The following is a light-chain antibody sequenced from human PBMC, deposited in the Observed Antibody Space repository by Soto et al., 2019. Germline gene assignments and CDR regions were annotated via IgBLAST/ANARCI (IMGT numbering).Light chain of an antibody. CDR3: QQYHNSPYA. CDR1: QSVGNNY. J-gene: IGKJ2*01. Sequence: ETVLTQSPGTLSLSPGERATLSCRASQSVGNNYLAWYQQKPGQAPRLLIYGASSRATGIPDRFTGSGSGTDFALTISRLEPEDFAVYYCQQYHNSPYAFGQGTKVDIK. V-gene: IGKV3-20*01. CDR2: GAS.